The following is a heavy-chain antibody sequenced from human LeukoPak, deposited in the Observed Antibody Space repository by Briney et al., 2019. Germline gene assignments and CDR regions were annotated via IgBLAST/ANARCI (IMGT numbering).Heavy chain of an antibody. J-gene: IGHJ4*02. CDR3: AIGRWRSHFHY. D-gene: IGHD3-16*02. CDR1: GFTFSNYG. V-gene: IGHV3-23*01. CDR2: ISGSGGNT. Sequence: GGTLRLSCAASGFTFSNYGMSWVRQAPGKGLEWVSTISGSGGNTYYADSVKGRFTISRDNSKNTLYLQINSLRADDTALYYCAIGRWRSHFHYWGQGTLVTVSS.